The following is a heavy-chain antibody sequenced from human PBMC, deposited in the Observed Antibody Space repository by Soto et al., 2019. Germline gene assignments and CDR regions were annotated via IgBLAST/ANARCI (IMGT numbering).Heavy chain of an antibody. CDR1: GFTFDDYA. D-gene: IGHD6-19*01. Sequence: SLRLSCEASGFTFDDYAMHWVRQRPGKGLDWVSLISWEGDRKYYADSVKGRFTISRDNSKNSLYLQMNSLRTEDTALYYCARDGLRGLGGSQAVAGGWFGPWGRGTLVTVSS. V-gene: IGHV3-43D*04. J-gene: IGHJ5*02. CDR2: ISWEGDRK. CDR3: ARDGLRGLGGSQAVAGGWFGP.